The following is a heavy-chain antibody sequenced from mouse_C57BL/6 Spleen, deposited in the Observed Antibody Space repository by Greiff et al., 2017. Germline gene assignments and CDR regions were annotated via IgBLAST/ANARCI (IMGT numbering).Heavy chain of an antibody. CDR3: TREGLRREFAY. V-gene: IGHV1-9*01. CDR1: GYTFTGYW. CDR2: ILPGSGST. Sequence: VHLVESGAELMKPGASVKLSCKASGYTFTGYWIEWVKQRPGHGLEWIGEILPGSGSTNYNEKFKGKATFTADTSSNTAYMQRRSLTTEDSAIYYCTREGLRREFAYWGQGTLVTVSA. D-gene: IGHD2-4*01. J-gene: IGHJ3*01.